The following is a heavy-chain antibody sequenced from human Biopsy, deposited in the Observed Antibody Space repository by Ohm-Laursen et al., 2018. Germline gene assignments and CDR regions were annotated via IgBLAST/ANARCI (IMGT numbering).Heavy chain of an antibody. CDR2: RVPYFNTI. Sequence: SSVKVSCNASGVTFDTYAFGWVRQAPGQGLEWMGGRVPYFNTIYYARNFQDRAVITADRSARTTDMQLSGLRPDDTAVYYCVGGQRGPPIGVTVPGDAFDLWGPGTMVTVSP. V-gene: IGHV1-69*01. J-gene: IGHJ3*01. D-gene: IGHD2/OR15-2a*01. CDR1: GVTFDTYA. CDR3: VGGQRGPPIGVTVPGDAFDL.